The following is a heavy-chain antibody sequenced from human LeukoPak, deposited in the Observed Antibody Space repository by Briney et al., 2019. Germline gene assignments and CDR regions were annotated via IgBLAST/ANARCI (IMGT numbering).Heavy chain of an antibody. V-gene: IGHV3-23*01. CDR3: AKCRGRVRTSFDV. CDR1: GFTFSNNA. J-gene: IGHJ3*01. D-gene: IGHD2-21*01. CDR2: VNGSGVVT. Sequence: GGSLRLSCAASGFTFSNNAMSWVRQPPGKGLEWVSAVNGSGVVTHYAASVRGGFTTSRDNSKNTLSPEMNSLRDEETPVYYCAKCRGRVRTSFDVWGQGTMVTVSS.